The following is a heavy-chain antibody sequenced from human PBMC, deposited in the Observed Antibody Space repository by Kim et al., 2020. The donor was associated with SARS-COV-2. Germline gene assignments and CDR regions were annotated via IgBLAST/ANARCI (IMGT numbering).Heavy chain of an antibody. CDR3: ARVAVVG. Sequence: ISGGTTYAQKYQGRVTMTRDTSISTAYMELSRLRSDDTAVYYCARVAVVGWGQGTLVTVSS. D-gene: IGHD6-19*01. CDR2: ISGGT. V-gene: IGHV1-2*02. J-gene: IGHJ4*02.